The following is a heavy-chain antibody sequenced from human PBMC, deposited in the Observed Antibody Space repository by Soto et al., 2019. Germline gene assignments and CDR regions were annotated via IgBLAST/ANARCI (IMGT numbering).Heavy chain of an antibody. CDR2: IYPGDSDA. CDR1: GYSFTSYW. V-gene: IGHV5-51*01. Sequence: GESLKISCKGSGYSFTSYWIGWVRQMPGKGLEWMGIIYPGDSDARYSPSFQGQVTISADKSISTAYLQWSSLKASDTAMYYCARLGTQQRIEAAGARGWFDPWGQGTLVTVSS. CDR3: ARLGTQQRIEAAGARGWFDP. D-gene: IGHD6-13*01. J-gene: IGHJ5*02.